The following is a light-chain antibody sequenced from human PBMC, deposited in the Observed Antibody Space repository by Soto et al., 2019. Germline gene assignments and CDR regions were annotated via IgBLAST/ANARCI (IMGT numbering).Light chain of an antibody. J-gene: IGKJ3*01. CDR3: QQSYSTPFT. V-gene: IGKV1-39*01. CDR1: QSISSY. CDR2: AAS. Sequence: DIQMTQSPSSLSASVGDRVTITCRASQSISSYLNWYQQKPGKAPKLLIYAASSLQSGVPSRFSGSGSGTDFTLTISSLQPLDFATYYCQQSYSTPFTFGPGTKVDIK.